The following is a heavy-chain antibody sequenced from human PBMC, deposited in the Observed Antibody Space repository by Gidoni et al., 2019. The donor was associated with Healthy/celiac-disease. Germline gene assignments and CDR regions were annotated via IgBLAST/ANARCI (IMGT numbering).Heavy chain of an antibody. Sequence: EVQLVESGGGLVQPGGSLKRSCAASGFRFSGPAMHWVRQASGKGLEWVGRIRSKANSYATAYAASVKGRFTISRDDSKNTAYLQMNSLKTEDTAVYYCTRRGRARHGDDAFDIWGQGTMVTVSS. CDR3: TRRGRARHGDDAFDI. V-gene: IGHV3-73*02. CDR2: IRSKANSYAT. D-gene: IGHD2-21*02. CDR1: GFRFSGPA. J-gene: IGHJ3*02.